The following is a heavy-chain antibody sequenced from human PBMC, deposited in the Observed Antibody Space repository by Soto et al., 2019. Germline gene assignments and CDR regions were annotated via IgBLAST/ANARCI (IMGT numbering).Heavy chain of an antibody. V-gene: IGHV3-48*03. CDR1: GFSFKDYE. CDR3: AREMPTDLPYFDL. J-gene: IGHJ4*02. CDR2: ISDSETAI. D-gene: IGHD4-4*01. Sequence: EVQLVESGGGLVQPGGSLRLSCAASGFSFKDYEMNWVRQAPGKGLEWIAHISDSETAIYHAESVSGRFTISRDNAKRSLYLQMNSLTVEDTAIYYCAREMPTDLPYFDLWGQGTLVTVSS.